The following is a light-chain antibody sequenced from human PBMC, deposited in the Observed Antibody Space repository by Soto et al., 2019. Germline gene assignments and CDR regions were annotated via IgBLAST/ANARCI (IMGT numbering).Light chain of an antibody. J-gene: IGLJ2*01. CDR2: EVS. V-gene: IGLV2-14*01. Sequence: QSALTQPASVSGSPGQSIIISCTGTSSDVGGYTFVSWYQHHPGKGPKLLISEVSNRPSGVSNRFSGSKSGNTASLTISGLQTEDAADYYCSSYTSSRTVIFGGGTKVTVL. CDR3: SSYTSSRTVI. CDR1: SSDVGGYTF.